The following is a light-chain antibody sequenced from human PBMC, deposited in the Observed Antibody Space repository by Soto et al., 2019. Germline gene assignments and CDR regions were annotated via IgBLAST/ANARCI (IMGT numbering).Light chain of an antibody. V-gene: IGKV1-39*01. CDR1: QTISSY. CDR3: QQSYTTPMYT. Sequence: DIQMTQSPSSLSASVGDRVTITCRASQTISSYLNWYQQKPGKAPNLLIYAASNLQSGVPSRFSGNGSVTDFTLTISSLQPEDFATYYCQQSYTTPMYTFGQGTKLEIK. J-gene: IGKJ2*01. CDR2: AAS.